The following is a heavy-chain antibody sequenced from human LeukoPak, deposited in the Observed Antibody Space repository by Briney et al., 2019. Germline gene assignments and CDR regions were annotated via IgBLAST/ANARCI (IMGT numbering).Heavy chain of an antibody. V-gene: IGHV3-74*01. Sequence: PGGSLRLSCAASGFTFSSYWMHWVRQAPGKGLVWVSRINSDGSSTSYADSVKGRFTISRDNAKNTLYLQMNCLRAEDTAVYYCAKASLWFGDSYFYYFDYWGQGTLVTVSS. J-gene: IGHJ4*02. CDR2: INSDGSST. CDR3: AKASLWFGDSYFYYFDY. D-gene: IGHD3-10*01. CDR1: GFTFSSYW.